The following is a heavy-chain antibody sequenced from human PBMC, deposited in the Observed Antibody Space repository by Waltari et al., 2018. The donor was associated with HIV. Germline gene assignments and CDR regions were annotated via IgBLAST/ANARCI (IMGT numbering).Heavy chain of an antibody. J-gene: IGHJ4*02. D-gene: IGHD3-3*01. CDR1: GITVSSTY. V-gene: IGHV3-53*01. Sequence: EVQLVESGGGLIQPGGSLRLSCAASGITVSSTYMTWVSKAPGKGLEWVEVIYSGGSTYYADSVKGRFTISRENSKNTLYLQMNSLRAEDTAVYYCARARTYYDFWSGNYSPDYFDYWGQGTLITVSS. CDR3: ARARTYYDFWSGNYSPDYFDY. CDR2: IYSGGST.